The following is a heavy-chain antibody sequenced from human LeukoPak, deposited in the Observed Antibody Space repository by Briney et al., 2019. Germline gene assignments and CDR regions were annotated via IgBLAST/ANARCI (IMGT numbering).Heavy chain of an antibody. CDR1: GFTFSSYG. CDR3: AKDSAKKYDDY. Sequence: PGGSLRLSCAASGFTFSSYGMSWVRQAPGKGLQWVSAISGSGGTTYYTDSVKGRFTFSRDNSKNTLYLQMNSLRAEDTAVYYCAKDSAKKYDDYWGQGTLVTVSS. J-gene: IGHJ4*02. V-gene: IGHV3-23*01. CDR2: ISGSGGTT. D-gene: IGHD2/OR15-2a*01.